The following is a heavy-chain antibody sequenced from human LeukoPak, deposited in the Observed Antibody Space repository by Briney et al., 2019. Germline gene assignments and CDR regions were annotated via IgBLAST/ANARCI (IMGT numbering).Heavy chain of an antibody. V-gene: IGHV3-7*05. Sequence: WGSLRLSCAASGFTFSSYWMNWVRQAPGKGLEWVANIKEVGSAKYNVDSVKGRFTLSRDTTNNSLYMQMTILRADTTAVYYCARYRIWTGKAFDYWGQGTLVTVSS. J-gene: IGHJ4*01. D-gene: IGHD3/OR15-3a*01. CDR2: IKEVGSAK. CDR1: GFTFSSYW. CDR3: ARYRIWTGKAFDY.